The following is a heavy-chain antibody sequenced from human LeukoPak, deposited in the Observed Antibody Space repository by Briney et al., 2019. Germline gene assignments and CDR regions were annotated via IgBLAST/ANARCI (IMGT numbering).Heavy chain of an antibody. CDR2: IYTSGST. D-gene: IGHD3-22*01. CDR3: ARDGDMYYYDSSGYYFGY. CDR1: GGSISSYY. V-gene: IGHV4-4*07. J-gene: IGHJ4*02. Sequence: SETQSLTCTVSGGSISSYYWSWIRQPAGKGLEWIGRIYTSGSTNYNPSLKSRVTMSVDTSKNQFSLKLSSVTAADTAVYYCARDGDMYYYDSSGYYFGYWGQGTLVTVSS.